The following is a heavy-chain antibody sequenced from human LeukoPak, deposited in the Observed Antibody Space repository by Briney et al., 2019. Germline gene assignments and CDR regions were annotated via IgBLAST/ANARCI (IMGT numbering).Heavy chain of an antibody. D-gene: IGHD3-22*01. J-gene: IGHJ4*02. Sequence: SETLSLTCTVSGGSISSSSYYWGWIRQPPGKGLEWIGSIYYSGSTYYNPSLKRRVTISVDTSKNQFSLKLSSVTAADTAVYYCARLYYYDSTGFDYWGQGTLVTVSS. CDR2: IYYSGST. CDR1: GGSISSSSYY. V-gene: IGHV4-39*01. CDR3: ARLYYYDSTGFDY.